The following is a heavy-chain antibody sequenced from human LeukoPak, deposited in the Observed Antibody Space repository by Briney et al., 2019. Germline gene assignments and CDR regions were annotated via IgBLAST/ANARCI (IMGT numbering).Heavy chain of an antibody. J-gene: IGHJ4*02. Sequence: MTGGSLRLSCEASGFTFTTYSMTWVRQAPGKGLEWVSIISSGSSAIFSADPLKGRFTISRDDAKNLLYLDMNSLRAEDTAVYYCARGHTAVTRHFDFWGQGTLVTVSS. CDR2: ISSGSSAI. CDR1: GFTFTTYS. D-gene: IGHD4-17*01. V-gene: IGHV3-21*01. CDR3: ARGHTAVTRHFDF.